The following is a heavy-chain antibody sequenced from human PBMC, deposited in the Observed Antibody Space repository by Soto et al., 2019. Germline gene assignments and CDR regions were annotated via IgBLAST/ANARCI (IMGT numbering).Heavy chain of an antibody. D-gene: IGHD2-21*01. CDR2: IVPVFGST. CDR3: ALDPPRGDFILTWFGP. J-gene: IGHJ5*02. V-gene: IGHV1-69*06. Sequence: QVQLVQSGNEVKKPGSSVKVSCKASGGTFTTNGIIWVRQAPGQGLEWMGGIVPVFGSTKYAQKFQGRLTITADRSTNTAYMDLRSLKSEDTATYYCALDPPRGDFILTWFGPWGQGTLVTVSS. CDR1: GGTFTTNG.